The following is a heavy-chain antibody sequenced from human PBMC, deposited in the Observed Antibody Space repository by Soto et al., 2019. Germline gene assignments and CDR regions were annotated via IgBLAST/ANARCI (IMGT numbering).Heavy chain of an antibody. CDR2: IGTAGDT. Sequence: GGSLRLSCAASGFTFSSYDMHWVRQATGKGLEWVSAIGTAGDTYYSGSVKGRLTISRENAKNSLYLQMNSLRAEATALYYCAILARGYSYADRYYFDYWGQGTLVTVSS. CDR1: GFTFSSYD. J-gene: IGHJ4*02. D-gene: IGHD5-18*01. V-gene: IGHV3-13*01. CDR3: AILARGYSYADRYYFDY.